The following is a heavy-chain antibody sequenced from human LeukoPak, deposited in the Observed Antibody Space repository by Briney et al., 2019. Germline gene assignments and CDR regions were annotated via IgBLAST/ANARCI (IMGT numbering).Heavy chain of an antibody. V-gene: IGHV3-21*05. J-gene: IGHJ6*03. D-gene: IGHD3-3*01. CDR3: ASLLSVLRFLEWLPQYYMDV. Sequence: GGSLRLSCAASGFTFSSYGMTWVRQAPGKGLEWVSYISSSSSYIYYADSVKGRFTISRDNAKNSLYLQMNSLRAEDTAVYYCASLLSVLRFLEWLPQYYMDVWGKGTTVTVSS. CDR2: ISSSSSYI. CDR1: GFTFSSYG.